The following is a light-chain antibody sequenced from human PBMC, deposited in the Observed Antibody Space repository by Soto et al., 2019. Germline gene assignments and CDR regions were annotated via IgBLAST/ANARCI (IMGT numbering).Light chain of an antibody. J-gene: IGKJ1*01. CDR1: QSITIW. CDR3: QHYNNWPPWT. Sequence: DIHMTPSPSPLFASVGDRVTINCPASQSITIWLAWYQQKPGKAPKLLIYDASSLEGGVPSRFSGSGSGTEFTLTISSLQSEDFAVYYCQHYNNWPPWTFGQGTKVDIK. V-gene: IGKV1-5*01. CDR2: DAS.